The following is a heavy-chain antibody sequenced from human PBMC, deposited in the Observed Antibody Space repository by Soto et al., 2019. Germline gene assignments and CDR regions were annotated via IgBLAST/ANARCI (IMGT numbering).Heavy chain of an antibody. CDR2: ISANGGST. J-gene: IGHJ4*02. V-gene: IGHV3-23*01. D-gene: IGHD6-6*01. CDR1: GFTFSSYT. CDR3: AKSSDGSSGPFDY. Sequence: EVQLLESGGGLVQPGGSLRLSCAVSGFTFSSYTMSWVRQAPGKGLEWVSSISANGGSTYYADSVKGRFTISRDNSKNTLYLQMNSLRAEDTAVYYCAKSSDGSSGPFDYWGQGTLVTVSS.